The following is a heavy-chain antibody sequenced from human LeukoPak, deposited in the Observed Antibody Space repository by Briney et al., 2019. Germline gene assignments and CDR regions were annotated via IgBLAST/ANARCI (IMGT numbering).Heavy chain of an antibody. CDR1: GFTFDDYG. J-gene: IGHJ4*02. CDR2: INWNGGST. Sequence: PGGSLRLSCAASGFTFDDYGMSWVRQAPGKGLEWVSGINWNGGSTGYADSAKGRFTISRDNAKNSLYLQMNSLRAEDTALYYCARDCSGGSCQVRDYWGQGTLVTVSS. D-gene: IGHD2-15*01. V-gene: IGHV3-20*04. CDR3: ARDCSGGSCQVRDY.